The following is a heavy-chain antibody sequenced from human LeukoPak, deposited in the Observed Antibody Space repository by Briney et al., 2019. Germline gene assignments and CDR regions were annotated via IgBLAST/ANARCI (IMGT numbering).Heavy chain of an antibody. CDR1: GGSFSGYY. D-gene: IGHD5-18*01. CDR2: INHSGST. J-gene: IGHJ6*02. CDR3: AREYGGYSYGFWAYYYYGMDV. V-gene: IGHV4-34*01. Sequence: SETLSLTCAVYGGSFSGYYWSWIRQPPGKGLEWIGEINHSGSTNYNPSLKSRVTISVDTSKNQFSLKLSSVTAADTAVYYCAREYGGYSYGFWAYYYYGMDVWGQGTTVTVSS.